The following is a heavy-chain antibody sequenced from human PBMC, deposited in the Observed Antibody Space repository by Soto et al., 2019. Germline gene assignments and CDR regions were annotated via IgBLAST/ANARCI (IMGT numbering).Heavy chain of an antibody. V-gene: IGHV3-30*03. D-gene: IGHD2-15*01. CDR3: TTICSGGSCYYYYYGMDV. Sequence: GGSLRLSCAASGFTFSSYGMHWVRQAPGKGLEWVAVISYDGSNKYYADSVKGRFTISRDDSKNTLYLQMNSLKTEDTAVYYCTTICSGGSCYYYYYGMDVWGQGTTVTVS. J-gene: IGHJ6*02. CDR1: GFTFSSYG. CDR2: ISYDGSNK.